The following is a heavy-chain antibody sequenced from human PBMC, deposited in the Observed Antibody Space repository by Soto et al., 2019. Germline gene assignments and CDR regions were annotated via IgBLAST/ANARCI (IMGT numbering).Heavy chain of an antibody. CDR2: ISYDGSNK. V-gene: IGHV3-30-3*01. Sequence: SLRLSCAASGFTFSSYAMHWVRQAPGKGLEWVAVISYDGSNKYYADSVKGRFTISRDNSKTLYLQMNSLRAEDTAVYYCVRDKSPYSSGWHNRHFDYWGQGP. J-gene: IGHJ4*02. CDR3: VRDKSPYSSGWHNRHFDY. CDR1: GFTFSSYA. D-gene: IGHD6-19*01.